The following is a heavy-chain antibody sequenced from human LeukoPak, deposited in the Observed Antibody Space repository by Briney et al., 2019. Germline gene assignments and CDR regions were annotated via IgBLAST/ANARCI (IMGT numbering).Heavy chain of an antibody. J-gene: IGHJ4*02. CDR2: IYSGGST. V-gene: IGHV3-53*01. Sequence: PGGSLRLSCAASGFTVSSNYMSWVRQAPGKGLEWVSVIYSGGSTYYADSVKGRFTISRDNSKNTLYLQMNSLRAEDTAVYYCAKGYSILTGYCDYWGQGTLVTVSS. CDR3: AKGYSILTGYCDY. D-gene: IGHD3-9*01. CDR1: GFTVSSNY.